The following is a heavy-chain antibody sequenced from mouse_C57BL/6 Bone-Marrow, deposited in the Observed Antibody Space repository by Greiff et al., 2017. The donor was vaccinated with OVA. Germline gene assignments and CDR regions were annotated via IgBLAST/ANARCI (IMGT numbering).Heavy chain of an antibody. J-gene: IGHJ2*01. Sequence: QVQLQQPVAELVQPGDSVTLSCQASCSTFTSYWMHWVKPRPGRGLEWIGRLDPNSGGTKYNEKFQSKSTLTVDKPASTAYMQRSSLTSEYSAVYYCARTYGSPVDYWGQGTTLTVSS. CDR1: CSTFTSYW. CDR3: ARTYGSPVDY. CDR2: LDPNSGGT. D-gene: IGHD1-1*01. V-gene: IGHV1-72*01.